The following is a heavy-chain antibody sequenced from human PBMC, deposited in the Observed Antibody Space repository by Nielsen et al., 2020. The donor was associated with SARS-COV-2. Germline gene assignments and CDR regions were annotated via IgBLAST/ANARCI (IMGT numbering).Heavy chain of an antibody. CDR1: GGSFSGYT. D-gene: IGHD5-24*01. CDR2: IIPILNTV. J-gene: IGHJ4*02. CDR3: AGVSGDGFNYYFDY. V-gene: IGHV1-69*08. Sequence: SVKVSCKASGGSFSGYTINWVRQAPGQGLEWMGRIIPILNTVKYAQKFQGRVTVTADKSTNTAFMELSSLRSEDTAVYYCAGVSGDGFNYYFDYWGQGTLVTVSS.